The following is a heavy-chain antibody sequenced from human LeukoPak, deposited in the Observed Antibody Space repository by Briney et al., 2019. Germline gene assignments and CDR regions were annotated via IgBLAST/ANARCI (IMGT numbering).Heavy chain of an antibody. CDR3: ARGPGYYDFWSGYPAGFDP. CDR1: GYTFTGYY. J-gene: IGHJ5*02. Sequence: GASVKVSCKASGYTFTGYYMHWVRQAPGQGLEWMGWINPNSGGTNYAQKFQGRVTMTRDTSISTAYMELSRLRSDDTAVYYCARGPGYYDFWSGYPAGFDPWGQGTLVTVSS. CDR2: INPNSGGT. V-gene: IGHV1-2*02. D-gene: IGHD3-3*01.